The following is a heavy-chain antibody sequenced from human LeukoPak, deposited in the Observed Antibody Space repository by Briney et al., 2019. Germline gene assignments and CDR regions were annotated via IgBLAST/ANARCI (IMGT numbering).Heavy chain of an antibody. D-gene: IGHD3-22*01. CDR2: INPSGGST. V-gene: IGHV1-46*01. CDR1: GYTFTSYY. CDR3: ARARITMIRPYNWFDP. Sequence: ASVKVSCKASGYTFTSYYMHWVRQAPGQGLEWMGIINPSGGSTSCAQKFQGRVTMTRDTSTSTVYMELSSLRSEDTAVYYCARARITMIRPYNWFDPWGQGTLVTVSS. J-gene: IGHJ5*02.